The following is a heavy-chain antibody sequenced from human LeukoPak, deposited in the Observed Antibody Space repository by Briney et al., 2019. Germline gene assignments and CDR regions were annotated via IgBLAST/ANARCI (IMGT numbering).Heavy chain of an antibody. Sequence: PSETLSLTCTVSGYSISSGYYWGWIRQPPGKGLEWIGSIYHSGSTYYNPSLKSRVTISVDTSKNQFSLKLSSVTAADTAVYYCARSGYSYGYYYYYYMDVWGKGTTVTISS. J-gene: IGHJ6*03. D-gene: IGHD5-18*01. CDR2: IYHSGST. CDR1: GYSISSGYY. V-gene: IGHV4-38-2*02. CDR3: ARSGYSYGYYYYYYMDV.